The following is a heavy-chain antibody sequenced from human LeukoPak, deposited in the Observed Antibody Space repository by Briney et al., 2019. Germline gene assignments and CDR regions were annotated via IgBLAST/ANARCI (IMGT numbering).Heavy chain of an antibody. D-gene: IGHD5-18*01. V-gene: IGHV4-34*01. Sequence: SETLSLTCAVYGGSFSGYYWNWIRQPPGKGLEWIGEINHRGSTNYNPSLKSRVTISVDTSKNQFSLKLSSVTAADTAVYYCARGIQLSPSTFDYWGQGTLVTVSS. CDR3: ARGIQLSPSTFDY. J-gene: IGHJ4*02. CDR1: GGSFSGYY. CDR2: INHRGST.